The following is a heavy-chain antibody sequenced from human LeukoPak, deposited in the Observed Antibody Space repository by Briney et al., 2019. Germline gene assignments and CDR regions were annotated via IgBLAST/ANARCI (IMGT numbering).Heavy chain of an antibody. D-gene: IGHD4-17*01. CDR3: GRTRDFYGDYGNVGFDY. J-gene: IGHJ4*02. Sequence: PSETLSLTCAVSGYSISSGYYWGWSRQPPGKGVELSGSNNNSGSTYYNPSLKSRVTIPVDTSKNQFSLKLSSVTAADTAVYYCGRTRDFYGDYGNVGFDYWGQGTLVTVAT. V-gene: IGHV4-38-2*01. CDR1: GYSISSGYY. CDR2: NNNSGST.